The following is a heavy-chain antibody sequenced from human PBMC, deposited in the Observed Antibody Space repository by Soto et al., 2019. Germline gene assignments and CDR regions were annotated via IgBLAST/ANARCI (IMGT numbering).Heavy chain of an antibody. CDR3: ARGVGSNPPQC. Sequence: SETLSLTCTISGGSVSVYYWSWIRQSTGQGLEWFGYIYASGSPYYNPSLRSRVTISADTSKNQISLKLTSPTAAHTAVYYCARGVGSNPPQCRGRGTLVTVSS. CDR1: GGSVSVYY. J-gene: IGHJ4*02. D-gene: IGHD1-26*01. CDR2: IYASGSP. V-gene: IGHV4-59*02.